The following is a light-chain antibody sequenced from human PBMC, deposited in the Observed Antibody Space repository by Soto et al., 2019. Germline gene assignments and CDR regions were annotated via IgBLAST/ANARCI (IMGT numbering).Light chain of an antibody. CDR3: QQYGSSPLT. CDR2: GAS. CDR1: QSVSSSSY. Sequence: EIVLTQSPGTLSLSPGERATLSCRASQSVSSSSYLAWYQQKPGQAPRLLIYGASSRATGIPDRFSGSGSATDFTLTISRLEPEDFVVYYCQQYGSSPLTFGGGTKVEIK. J-gene: IGKJ4*01. V-gene: IGKV3-20*01.